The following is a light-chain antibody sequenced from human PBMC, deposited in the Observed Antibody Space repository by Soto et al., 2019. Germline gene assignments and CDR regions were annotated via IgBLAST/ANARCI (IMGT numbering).Light chain of an antibody. Sequence: DIVMTQSPLSLPVTPGEPASISCRSSQSLLHSNGYNYLDWYLQKPGQSPQLLIYLGSNRASGVPDRFSGSGSGTDFTLKISRVEAEYVGVYYCMQALQTPFTFGPGTKVDIK. CDR2: LGS. CDR3: MQALQTPFT. CDR1: QSLLHSNGYNY. J-gene: IGKJ3*01. V-gene: IGKV2-28*01.